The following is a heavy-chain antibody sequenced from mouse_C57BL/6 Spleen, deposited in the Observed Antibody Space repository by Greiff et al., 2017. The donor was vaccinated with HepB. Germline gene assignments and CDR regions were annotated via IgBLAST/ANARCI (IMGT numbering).Heavy chain of an antibody. CDR3: ARRRRTTVVGGVYYFDY. CDR2: INPNNGGT. V-gene: IGHV1-18*01. CDR1: GYTFTDYN. J-gene: IGHJ2*01. D-gene: IGHD1-1*01. Sequence: EVQLQQSGPELVKPGASVKIPCKASGYTFTDYNMDWVKQSHGKSLEWIGDINPNNGGTIYNQKFKGKATLTVDKSSSTAYMELRSLTSEDTAVYYCARRRRTTVVGGVYYFDYWGQGTTLTVSS.